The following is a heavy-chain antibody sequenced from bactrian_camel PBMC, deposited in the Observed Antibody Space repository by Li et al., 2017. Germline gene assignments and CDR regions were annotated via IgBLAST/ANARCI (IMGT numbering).Heavy chain of an antibody. CDR1: GFTNSGYY. Sequence: HVQLVESGGGLVQPGGSLRLSCVASGFTNSGYYVDWVRQAPGKGLKWVSRIYSDGRISGYADSVKGRFTISRDNARNTVYLQMNSLRSEDTALYYCATQEVYGGSWRVGFLYNYWGQGTQVTVS. CDR3: ATQEVYGGSWRVGFLYNY. J-gene: IGHJ4*01. V-gene: IGHV3-2*01. CDR2: IYSDGRIS. D-gene: IGHD6*01.